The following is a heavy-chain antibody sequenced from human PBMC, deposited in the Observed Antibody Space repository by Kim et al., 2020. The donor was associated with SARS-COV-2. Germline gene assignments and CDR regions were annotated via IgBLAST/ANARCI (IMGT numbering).Heavy chain of an antibody. Sequence: SETLSLTCTVSGGSISSYYWSWIRQPPGKGLEWIGYIYYSGSTNYNPSLKSRVTISVDTSKNQFSLKLSSVTAADTAVYYCAREMGGSYYDHTAVFDYWGQGTLVTVSS. CDR1: GGSISSYY. J-gene: IGHJ4*02. CDR2: IYYSGST. V-gene: IGHV4-59*13. CDR3: AREMGGSYYDHTAVFDY. D-gene: IGHD1-26*01.